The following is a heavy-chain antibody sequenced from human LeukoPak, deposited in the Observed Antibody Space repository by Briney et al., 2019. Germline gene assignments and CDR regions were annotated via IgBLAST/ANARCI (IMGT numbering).Heavy chain of an antibody. J-gene: IGHJ5*02. D-gene: IGHD3-10*01. V-gene: IGHV4-39*01. Sequence: SETLSLTCTVSGGSIRSSYYYWGWIRQPPGKGLEWIGNIYDSGSTYYNPSLKSRVTISVDTSKNQFSLKLNSVTAADTAMYYCARHYGPWGQGTLVTVSS. CDR3: ARHYGP. CDR2: IYDSGST. CDR1: GGSIRSSYYY.